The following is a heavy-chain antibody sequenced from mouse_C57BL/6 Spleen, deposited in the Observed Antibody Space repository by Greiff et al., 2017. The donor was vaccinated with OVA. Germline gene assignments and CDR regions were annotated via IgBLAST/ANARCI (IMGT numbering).Heavy chain of an antibody. CDR3: ARGIHYYGSSYLYYFDY. CDR1: GYTFTSYW. CDR2: INPSNGGT. D-gene: IGHD1-1*01. J-gene: IGHJ2*01. Sequence: QVHVKQPGTELVKPGASVKLSCKASGYTFTSYWMHWVKQRPGQGLEWIGNINPSNGGTNYNEKFKSKATLTVDKSSSTAYMQLSSLTSEDSAVYYCARGIHYYGSSYLYYFDYWGQGTTLTVSS. V-gene: IGHV1-53*01.